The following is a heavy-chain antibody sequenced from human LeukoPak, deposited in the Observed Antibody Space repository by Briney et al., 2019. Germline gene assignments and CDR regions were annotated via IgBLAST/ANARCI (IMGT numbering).Heavy chain of an antibody. CDR1: GGSISSSNW. CDR2: IYYTGST. V-gene: IGHV4-4*02. Sequence: PSETLSLTCAVSGGSISSSNWWSWVRQPPGKALEWIGHIYYTGSTYYNPSLKSRVTISVDRSKNQFSLKLSSVTAADTAVYYCASGLTYYYYYMDVWGKGTTVTVSS. J-gene: IGHJ6*03. CDR3: ASGLTYYYYYMDV.